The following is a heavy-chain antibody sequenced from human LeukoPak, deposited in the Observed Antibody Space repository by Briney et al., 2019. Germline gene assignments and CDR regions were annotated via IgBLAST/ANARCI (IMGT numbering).Heavy chain of an antibody. V-gene: IGHV1-18*01. CDR1: GYTFTSYG. CDR2: ISAYNGNT. D-gene: IGHD2-21*02. Sequence: ASVKVSCKASGYTFTSYGISWVRQAPGQGLEWMGWISAYNGNTNYAQKLQGRVTMTTDTSTSTAYMELRSLRSDDTAVYYCARARAYCGGDCYSDYWGQATLVTVSS. J-gene: IGHJ4*02. CDR3: ARARAYCGGDCYSDY.